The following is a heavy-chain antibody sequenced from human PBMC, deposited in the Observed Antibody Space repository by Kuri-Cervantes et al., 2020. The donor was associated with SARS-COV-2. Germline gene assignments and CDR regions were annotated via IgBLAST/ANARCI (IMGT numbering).Heavy chain of an antibody. CDR2: IGPSGTTK. CDR3: ARVAGDPYYFDY. V-gene: IGHV3-11*04. J-gene: IGHJ4*02. Sequence: GESLKISCTASGFIFSDYYMTWIRQAPGKGLKWVSNIGPSGTTKYYADSVKGRFTISRDNAKNSLYLQMSSLRAEDTAVYYCARVAGDPYYFDYWGQGTLVTVSS. CDR1: GFIFSDYY. D-gene: IGHD7-27*01.